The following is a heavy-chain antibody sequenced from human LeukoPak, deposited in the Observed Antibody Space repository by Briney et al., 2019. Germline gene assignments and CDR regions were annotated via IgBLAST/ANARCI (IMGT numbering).Heavy chain of an antibody. Sequence: GGSLRLSCAASGFTFSSYAMSWVRQAPGKGLEWVSAISGSGGSTYYADSVKGRFTISRDNSKNTLYLQMNSLRAEDTAVYYCAKGTGGDYYYYGMDVWGQGTTVTVSS. CDR3: AKGTGGDYYYYGMDV. CDR1: GFTFSSYA. J-gene: IGHJ6*02. V-gene: IGHV3-23*01. D-gene: IGHD1-14*01. CDR2: ISGSGGST.